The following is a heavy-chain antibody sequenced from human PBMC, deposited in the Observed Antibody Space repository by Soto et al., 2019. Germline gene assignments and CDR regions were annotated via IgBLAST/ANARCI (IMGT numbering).Heavy chain of an antibody. CDR3: ARSESRYSYGRDDAFDI. Sequence: SVKVSCKASGGTFSSYAISWVRQAPGQGLEWMGGIIPIFGTANYAQKFQGRVTITADKSTSTAYMELSSLRSEDTAVYYCARSESRYSYGRDDAFDIWGQGTVVTVSS. CDR2: IIPIFGTA. V-gene: IGHV1-69*06. J-gene: IGHJ3*02. CDR1: GGTFSSYA. D-gene: IGHD5-18*01.